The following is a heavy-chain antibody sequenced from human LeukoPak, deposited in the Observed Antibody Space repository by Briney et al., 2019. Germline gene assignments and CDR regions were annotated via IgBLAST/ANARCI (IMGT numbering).Heavy chain of an antibody. Sequence: QSGGSLRLSCAASGFTFSSYGMHWVRQAPGKGLEWVAFIRYDGSNKYYADSVKGRFTISRDNAKNSLYLQMNSLRAEDTAVYYCARGGYQLLWYWGQGTLVTVSS. CDR3: ARGGYQLLWY. J-gene: IGHJ4*02. CDR2: IRYDGSNK. CDR1: GFTFSSYG. D-gene: IGHD2-2*01. V-gene: IGHV3-30*02.